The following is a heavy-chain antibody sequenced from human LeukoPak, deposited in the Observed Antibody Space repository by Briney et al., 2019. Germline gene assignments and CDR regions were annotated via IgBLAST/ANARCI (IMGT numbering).Heavy chain of an antibody. Sequence: PSETLSLTCTVSGGTISSYYWNWIRQPPGQELEWIGYIHYSGSTKYNPSLKSRVTISVDTSKNQFSLKLSSVTAADTAVYYCARDSIAAAALYYWGQGTLVTVSS. J-gene: IGHJ4*02. D-gene: IGHD6-13*01. V-gene: IGHV4-59*12. CDR3: ARDSIAAAALYY. CDR1: GGTISSYY. CDR2: IHYSGST.